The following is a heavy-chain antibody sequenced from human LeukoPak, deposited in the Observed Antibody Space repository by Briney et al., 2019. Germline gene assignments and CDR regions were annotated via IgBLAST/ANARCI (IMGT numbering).Heavy chain of an antibody. CDR1: GVTVNNYA. CDR3: ARDNYYDSGFDY. CDR2: ISGSGTT. Sequence: GGSLRLSCAASGVTVNNYAMTWVRQAPGKGLEWVSAISGSGTTYYADSVKGRFTISRDNSKNTLYLQMNSLRAEDTAVYYCARDNYYDSGFDYWGQGTLVTVSS. J-gene: IGHJ4*02. D-gene: IGHD3-22*01. V-gene: IGHV3-23*01.